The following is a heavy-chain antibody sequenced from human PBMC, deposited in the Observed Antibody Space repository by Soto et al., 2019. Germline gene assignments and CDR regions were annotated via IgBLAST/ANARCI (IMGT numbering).Heavy chain of an antibody. J-gene: IGHJ4*02. CDR2: TSYSGTT. CDR3: ASIQQQPVRD. V-gene: IGHV4-39*01. D-gene: IGHD1-1*01. Sequence: QLQLQESGPGLVKPSEPLSLTCTVSGSSVTFSSYSWGWIRQSPGKGLEWIATTSYSGTTYYNPSLKSRFTISVDPSKKQFSLQLSSVTAADSAVYYCASIQQQPVRDWSQGTLVAVSS. CDR1: GSSVTFSSYS.